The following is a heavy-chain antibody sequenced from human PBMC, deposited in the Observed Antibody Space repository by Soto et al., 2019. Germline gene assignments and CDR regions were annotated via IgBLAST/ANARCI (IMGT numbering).Heavy chain of an antibody. Sequence: PGGSLRLSCAASGFTFSSYAMSWVRQAPGKGLEWVSAISGSGGSTYYADSVKGRFTISRGNSKNTLYLQMNSLRAEDTAVYYCAKDSTYYYDSSGYWFDPWGQGTLVTVSS. D-gene: IGHD3-22*01. CDR2: ISGSGGST. CDR1: GFTFSSYA. CDR3: AKDSTYYYDSSGYWFDP. J-gene: IGHJ5*02. V-gene: IGHV3-23*01.